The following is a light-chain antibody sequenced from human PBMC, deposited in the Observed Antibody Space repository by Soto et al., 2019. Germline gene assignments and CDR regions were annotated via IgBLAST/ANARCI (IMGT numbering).Light chain of an antibody. CDR2: AVS. CDR3: QHLVAYPIT. V-gene: IGKV1-9*01. Sequence: DIQLTQSPSFLSASVGDRVTITCRASQGLNNYVAWYQQKPGKAPNLLIYAVSILQSGVPSRFSGSGSGTEFTLTISSLQPEDFATYYCQHLVAYPITFGQGTRLKIK. CDR1: QGLNNY. J-gene: IGKJ5*01.